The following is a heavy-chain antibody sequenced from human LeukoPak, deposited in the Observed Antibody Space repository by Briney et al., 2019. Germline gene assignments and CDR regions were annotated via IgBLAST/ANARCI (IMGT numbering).Heavy chain of an antibody. CDR3: ARLYDGSAYHADHFDY. J-gene: IGHJ4*02. Sequence: PGGSLRLSCAASGFTFSSYSMNWVRQAPGKGLEWVSSSSRSSNYIYYADSVKGRFTISRDNAKNSLYLQMNSLRAEDTAVYYCARLYDGSAYHADHFDYWGQGTLVTVSS. CDR2: SSRSSNYI. V-gene: IGHV3-21*01. D-gene: IGHD3-22*01. CDR1: GFTFSSYS.